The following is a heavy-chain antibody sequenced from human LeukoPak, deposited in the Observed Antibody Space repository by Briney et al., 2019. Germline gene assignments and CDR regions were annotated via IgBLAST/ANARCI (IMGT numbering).Heavy chain of an antibody. CDR3: AKGVGGRYCSSTSCYEDYYYYYMDV. V-gene: IGHV3-30*18. D-gene: IGHD2-2*01. CDR2: ISYDGSNK. Sequence: GGSLRLSCAASGFTFSSYGMHWVRQAPGKGLEWVAVISYDGSNKYYADSVKGRFTISRDNSKNTLYLQMNSLRAEDTAVYYCAKGVGGRYCSSTSCYEDYYYYYMDVWGKGTTVTISS. CDR1: GFTFSSYG. J-gene: IGHJ6*03.